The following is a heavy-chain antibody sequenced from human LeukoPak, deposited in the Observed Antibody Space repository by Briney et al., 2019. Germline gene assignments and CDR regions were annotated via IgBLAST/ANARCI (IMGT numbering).Heavy chain of an antibody. J-gene: IGHJ4*02. CDR3: ARQTGSGLFILP. V-gene: IGHV4-39*01. D-gene: IGHD3/OR15-3a*01. Sequence: SETLSLTCTVSGGSISSSSYYWGWIRQPPGKGLEWIGTIYYRGSTYYNPSLKSQVSISIDTSKNQFSLRLTSVTAADTAVYYCARQTGSGLFILPGGQGTLVTVSS. CDR1: GGSISSSSYY. CDR2: IYYRGST.